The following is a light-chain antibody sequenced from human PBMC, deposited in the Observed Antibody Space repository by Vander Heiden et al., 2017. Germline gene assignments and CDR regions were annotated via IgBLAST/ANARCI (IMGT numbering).Light chain of an antibody. J-gene: IGLJ3*02. Sequence: QSALTQPASVSGSPGQPITISCTGTSSDVGGYNYVSWYQQHPGKAPKLMIYDVSNRPSGVSNRFSGSKSGNTASLTISGLQAEDEADYYCSSYTSSSTYWVFGGGTKLTVL. CDR1: SSDVGGYNY. CDR3: SSYTSSSTYWV. V-gene: IGLV2-14*01. CDR2: DVS.